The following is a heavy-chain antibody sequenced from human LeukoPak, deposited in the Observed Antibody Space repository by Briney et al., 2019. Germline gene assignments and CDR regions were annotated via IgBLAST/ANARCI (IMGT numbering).Heavy chain of an antibody. CDR3: ARDKCSGGSCYWFDP. D-gene: IGHD2-15*01. J-gene: IGHJ5*02. V-gene: IGHV4-4*07. CDR2: IYTSGST. Sequence: SETLSLTCTVPGGSIRSYYWSWIRQPAGKGLEWIGRIYTSGSTNYNPSLKSRVTMSVDTSKNQFSLKLSSVTAADTAVYYCARDKCSGGSCYWFDPWGQGTLVTVSS. CDR1: GGSIRSYY.